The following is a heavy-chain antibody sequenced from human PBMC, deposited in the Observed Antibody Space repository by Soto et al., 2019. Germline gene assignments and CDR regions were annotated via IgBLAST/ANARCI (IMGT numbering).Heavy chain of an antibody. CDR3: ARHKGPSNKGFDY. Sequence: QLQLQESGPGLVKPSETLSLTCTVSGGSISSSSYYWGWIRQPPGKGLEWIGSIYYSGSTYYNPSLQSRVPISVDTSKNQFSLKLSSVTAADTAVYYCARHKGPSNKGFDYWGQGTLVTVSS. CDR2: IYYSGST. V-gene: IGHV4-39*01. CDR1: GGSISSSSYY. J-gene: IGHJ4*02.